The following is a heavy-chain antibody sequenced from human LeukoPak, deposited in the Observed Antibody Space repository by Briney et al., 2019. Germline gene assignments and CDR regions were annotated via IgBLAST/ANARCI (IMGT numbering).Heavy chain of an antibody. Sequence: SQTLSLTCALSGDSVSRDTAAWNWIRQSPSRGLEWLGRTYYRSKWYNDYAVSVKSRININPDTSKNQFSLHLSPVTPEDTAVYYCARGVGAPDYWGQGALVTVSS. CDR3: ARGVGAPDY. D-gene: IGHD1-26*01. V-gene: IGHV6-1*01. J-gene: IGHJ4*02. CDR2: TYYRSKWYN. CDR1: GDSVSRDTAA.